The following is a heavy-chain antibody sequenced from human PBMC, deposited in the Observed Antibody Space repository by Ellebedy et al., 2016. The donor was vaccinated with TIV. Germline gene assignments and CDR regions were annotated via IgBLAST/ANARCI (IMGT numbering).Heavy chain of an antibody. CDR3: TRHGGGSYSLPFDY. CDR2: IRSKTDIYAT. J-gene: IGHJ4*02. V-gene: IGHV3-73*01. Sequence: GESLKISXAASGFRFSASTIHWVRQASGKGLEWVGRIRSKTDIYATAYAASVKGRFTISRHDSKTTAYLQMNSLKTEDTAMYYCTRHGGGSYSLPFDYWGQGTLVTVSS. CDR1: GFRFSAST. D-gene: IGHD1-26*01.